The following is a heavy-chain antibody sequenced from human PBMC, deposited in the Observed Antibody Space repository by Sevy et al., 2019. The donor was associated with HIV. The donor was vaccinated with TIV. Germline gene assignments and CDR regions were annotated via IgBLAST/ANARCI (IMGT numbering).Heavy chain of an antibody. CDR3: TTGPRITMIVVG. D-gene: IGHD3-22*01. V-gene: IGHV3-15*01. Sequence: GGSLRLSCAASGFTFSNAWMSWVRQAPGKGLEWVGRIKSKTNGGTTDYAAPVKGRFTISRDDSKNTLYLQMNSLKTEDTAVYYCTTGPRITMIVVGWGQGTLVTVSS. CDR1: GFTFSNAW. J-gene: IGHJ4*02. CDR2: IKSKTNGGTT.